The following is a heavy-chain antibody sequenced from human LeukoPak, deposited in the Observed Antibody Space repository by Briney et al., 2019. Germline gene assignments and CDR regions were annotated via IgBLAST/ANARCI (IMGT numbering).Heavy chain of an antibody. CDR3: ARGETARRGALDN. V-gene: IGHV3-30*02. CDR2: IRRNGGYR. Sequence: GASLKVSCAASGFTFGSYGMHWVRQAPGQGLEWMAFIRRNGGYRFYAGSVQGRFTISRDNSKNTLFLQMNSLRVEDTAVYSCARGETARRGALDNWGQGTLVTVSS. D-gene: IGHD6-6*01. J-gene: IGHJ4*02. CDR1: GFTFGSYG.